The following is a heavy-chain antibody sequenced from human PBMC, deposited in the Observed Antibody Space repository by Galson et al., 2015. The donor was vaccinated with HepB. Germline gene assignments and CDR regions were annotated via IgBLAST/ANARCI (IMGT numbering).Heavy chain of an antibody. Sequence: SLRLSCAASGFTFSSYAMSWVRQAPGKGLEWVSAISGSGGSTYYADSVKGRFTISRDNSKNTLYLQMNSLRAEDTAVYYCARATVTPDYFDYWGQGTLVTVSS. J-gene: IGHJ4*02. CDR2: ISGSGGST. CDR3: ARATVTPDYFDY. V-gene: IGHV3-23*01. CDR1: GFTFSSYA. D-gene: IGHD4-17*01.